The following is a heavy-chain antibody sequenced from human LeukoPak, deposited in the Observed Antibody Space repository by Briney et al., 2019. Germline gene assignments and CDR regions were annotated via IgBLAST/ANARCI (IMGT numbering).Heavy chain of an antibody. Sequence: MTSETLSLTCAVYGGSFSGYYWNWIRQPPGKGLEWVGEINQSGITDYNSSLKSRVTISLDTSNNQFSLKLSSVTAADTAVYYCVRRGKRLRYFDWVDAFDIWGQGTLVTVSS. CDR1: GGSFSGYY. D-gene: IGHD3-9*01. CDR3: VRRGKRLRYFDWVDAFDI. CDR2: INQSGIT. V-gene: IGHV4-34*01. J-gene: IGHJ3*02.